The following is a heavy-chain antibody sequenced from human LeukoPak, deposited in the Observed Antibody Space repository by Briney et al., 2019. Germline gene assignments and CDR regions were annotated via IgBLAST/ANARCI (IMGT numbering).Heavy chain of an antibody. CDR2: INPNSGGT. Sequence: ASVKVSCKASGYTFTGYFMHWVRQAPGQGLKWMGWINPNSGGTNYAQKFQGRVTMTRDTSISTAYMELSRLRSDDTAVYYCARDRTQIYGSGSIRNWFDPWGQGTLVTVSS. CDR1: GYTFTGYF. V-gene: IGHV1-2*02. CDR3: ARDRTQIYGSGSIRNWFDP. D-gene: IGHD3-10*01. J-gene: IGHJ5*02.